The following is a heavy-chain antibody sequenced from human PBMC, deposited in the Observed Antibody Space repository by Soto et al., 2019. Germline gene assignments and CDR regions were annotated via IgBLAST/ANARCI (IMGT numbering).Heavy chain of an antibody. Sequence: QVQLQESGPGLVKPSDTLSLTCDVSGYSINSDNWWGWIRQPPGKGLEWIGYIHHSGSTYYNPSLKSRVTMSVDTSKKQFSPKLTSVTAVDTAVYYCASKPNSLYYFDYWGQGTLVTVSS. V-gene: IGHV4-28*07. CDR1: GYSINSDNW. CDR2: IHHSGST. D-gene: IGHD5-18*01. J-gene: IGHJ4*02. CDR3: ASKPNSLYYFDY.